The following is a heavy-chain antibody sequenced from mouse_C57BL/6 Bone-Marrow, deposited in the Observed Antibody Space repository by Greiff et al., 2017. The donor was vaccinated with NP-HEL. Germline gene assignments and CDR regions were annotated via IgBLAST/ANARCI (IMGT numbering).Heavy chain of an antibody. CDR1: GYTFTSYW. J-gene: IGHJ4*01. V-gene: IGHV1-55*01. CDR3: ARPRRDY. Sequence: QVQLQQPGAELVKPGASVKMSCKASGYTFTSYWITWVKQRPGQGLEWIGDIYPGSGSTNYNEKFKGKAKLNVEKSSSTTYMQLSSLTSEGSAVYYCARPRRDYWGQGTSVTVSS. CDR2: IYPGSGST.